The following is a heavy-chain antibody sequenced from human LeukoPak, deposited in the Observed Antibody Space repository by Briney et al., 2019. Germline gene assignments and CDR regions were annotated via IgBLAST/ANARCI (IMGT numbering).Heavy chain of an antibody. CDR3: ARVGGASSGWYGIDY. CDR2: IKQDGSEK. CDR1: GFTFSSYW. V-gene: IGHV3-7*01. Sequence: GGSLRLSCAASGFTFSSYWMSWVRQAPGKGLEWVANIKQDGSEKYYVDSVKGRFTISRDNAKNSLYLQMNSLRAEDTAVYYCARVGGASSGWYGIDYWGQGTQVTVSS. J-gene: IGHJ4*02. D-gene: IGHD6-19*01.